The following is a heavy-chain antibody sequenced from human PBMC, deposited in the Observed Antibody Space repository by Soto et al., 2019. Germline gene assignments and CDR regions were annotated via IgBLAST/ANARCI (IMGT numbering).Heavy chain of an antibody. J-gene: IGHJ4*02. CDR3: ARTGGDCTQGVCYDY. V-gene: IGHV1-18*01. CDR1: GYIFINYG. Sequence: QVQLVQSEAEVREPGASVKVSCKASGYIFINYGISWMRQAPGQGLEWMGWISPYNSNTHYAQSLLDRVTVTRDTSTGTAYMELRSLRSDDTAVYYCARTGGDCTQGVCYDYWGQGTLVTVSS. CDR2: ISPYNSNT. D-gene: IGHD2-8*01.